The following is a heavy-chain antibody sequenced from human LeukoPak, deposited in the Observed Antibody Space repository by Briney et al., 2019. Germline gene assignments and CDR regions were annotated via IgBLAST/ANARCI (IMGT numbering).Heavy chain of an antibody. Sequence: GGSLRLSCAASGFTFSSFSMNWVRQAPGKGLEWVSSISRTSSYIYYADSVKGRFTISRDNAKNSLYLQMSSLRAEDTAVYYCAKDGGSSWYFDYWGQGTLVTVSS. CDR1: GFTFSSFS. J-gene: IGHJ4*02. V-gene: IGHV3-21*01. CDR3: AKDGGSSWYFDY. D-gene: IGHD6-13*01. CDR2: ISRTSSYI.